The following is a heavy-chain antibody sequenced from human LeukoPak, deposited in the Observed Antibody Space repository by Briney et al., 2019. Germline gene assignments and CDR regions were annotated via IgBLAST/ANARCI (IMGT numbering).Heavy chain of an antibody. V-gene: IGHV1-18*01. Sequence: GASVKVSCKASDYSFSSFGISWVRQAPGQGLEWMGWISGYNGNTKYAQNLQGRVTMTTDTSTSTAYMELRSLRSDDTAVYYCARGRYYDSGGHDEAFDIWGQGTAVTVSS. J-gene: IGHJ3*02. D-gene: IGHD3-22*01. CDR2: ISGYNGNT. CDR1: DYSFSSFG. CDR3: ARGRYYDSGGHDEAFDI.